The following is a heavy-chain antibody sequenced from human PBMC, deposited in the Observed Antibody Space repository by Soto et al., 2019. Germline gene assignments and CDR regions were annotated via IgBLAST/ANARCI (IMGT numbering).Heavy chain of an antibody. J-gene: IGHJ6*02. CDR3: ARGIGYCTNGVCYADLYYYYGMDV. CDR1: GGSISSSNW. Sequence: QVQLQESGPGLVKPSGTLSLTCAVSGGSISSSNWWSWVRQPPGKGLEWIGEIYNSGSTNYNPSLKSRVTISVDKSKNPSSLKLSYVTAADTAVYYCARGIGYCTNGVCYADLYYYYGMDVWGQGTTVTVSS. CDR2: IYNSGST. D-gene: IGHD2-8*01. V-gene: IGHV4-4*02.